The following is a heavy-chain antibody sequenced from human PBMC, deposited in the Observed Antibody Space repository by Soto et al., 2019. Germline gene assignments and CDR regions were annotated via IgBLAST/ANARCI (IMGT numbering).Heavy chain of an antibody. V-gene: IGHV3-48*03. D-gene: IGHD2-2*01. CDR2: ISSSGSTI. Sequence: GGSLRLSCAASGFTFSSYEMNWVRQAPGKGLEWVSYISSSGSTIYYADSVKGRFTISRDNAKNSLYLQMNSLRAEDTAVYYCARYKYQLLPSYYYGMDVWGQGTTVTVSS. CDR1: GFTFSSYE. CDR3: ARYKYQLLPSYYYGMDV. J-gene: IGHJ6*02.